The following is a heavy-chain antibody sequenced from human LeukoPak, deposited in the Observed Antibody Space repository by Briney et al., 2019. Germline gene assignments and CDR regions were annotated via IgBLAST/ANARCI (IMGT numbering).Heavy chain of an antibody. CDR1: GASVSGYYY. D-gene: IGHD4/OR15-4a*01. CDR2: IYTSDST. CDR3: ARAVAGIGAGVDY. Sequence: SETLSLTCTVSGASVSGYYYWNWIRQSAGKGLEWIGRIYTSDSTYYNPSLRGRVTMSLDTSKSQFSLNLASVTAADTAVYYCARAVAGIGAGVDYWGQGILVTVSS. V-gene: IGHV4-4*07. J-gene: IGHJ4*02.